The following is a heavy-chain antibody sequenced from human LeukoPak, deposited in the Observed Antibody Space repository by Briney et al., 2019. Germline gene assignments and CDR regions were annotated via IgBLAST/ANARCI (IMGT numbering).Heavy chain of an antibody. CDR1: GFTFSAFW. V-gene: IGHV3-74*01. CDR2: INGDGGSR. D-gene: IGHD1-1*01. J-gene: IGHJ4*02. CDR3: VVQVSSNVY. Sequence: PGGSLRLSCAASGFTFSAFWMHWVRQAPGKGLVWVSHINGDGGSRSYADSVRGRFTISRDNAKNTLYLQMNSLRAEDTAVYYCVVQVSSNVYWGPGALVAVSS.